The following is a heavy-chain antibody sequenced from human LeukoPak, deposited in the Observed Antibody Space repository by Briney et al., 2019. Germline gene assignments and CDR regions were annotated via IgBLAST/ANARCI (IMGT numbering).Heavy chain of an antibody. J-gene: IGHJ4*02. CDR1: GFTFSNYW. Sequence: PGGSLRLSCAASGFTFSNYWMSWVRQAPGKGLEWVANIKEDGSQRYYVDSVKGRFTISRDNAKSSLYLQMNSLRAEDTAVYYRARDSSGLYWGQGTLVTVSS. CDR3: ARDSSGLY. V-gene: IGHV3-7*01. CDR2: IKEDGSQR. D-gene: IGHD3-22*01.